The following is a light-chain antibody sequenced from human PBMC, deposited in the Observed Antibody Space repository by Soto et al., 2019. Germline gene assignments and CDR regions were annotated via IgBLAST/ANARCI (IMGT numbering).Light chain of an antibody. CDR1: NSDVGSHNF. V-gene: IGLV2-23*01. CDR2: EAS. J-gene: IGLJ3*02. CDR3: FSLTNGATWV. Sequence: QSALTQPASVSGSPGQSITISCTGTNSDVGSHNFVSWYQQYPGKAPKLLIYEASKRPSGLSNRFSGSKSCNTASPTISGLQAGEEGCYFFFSLTNGATWVFGGGTKLTVL.